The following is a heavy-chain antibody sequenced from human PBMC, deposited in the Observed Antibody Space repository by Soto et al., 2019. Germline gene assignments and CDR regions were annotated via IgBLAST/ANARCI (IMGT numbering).Heavy chain of an antibody. CDR1: GFTFSSYG. D-gene: IGHD5-18*01. V-gene: IGHV3-30*18. J-gene: IGHJ6*02. Sequence: QVQLVESGGGVVQPGRSLRLSCAASGFTFSSYGMHWVRQAPGKGLEWVAVISYDGSNKYYADSVKGRFTISRDNSKNTLYLQMNSLRAEDTAVYYCAKDLLRDDSYGQRGEVDYYYYGMDVWGQGTTVTVSS. CDR3: AKDLLRDDSYGQRGEVDYYYYGMDV. CDR2: ISYDGSNK.